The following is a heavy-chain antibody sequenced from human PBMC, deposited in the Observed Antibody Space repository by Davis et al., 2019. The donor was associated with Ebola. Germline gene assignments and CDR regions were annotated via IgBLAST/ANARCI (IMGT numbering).Heavy chain of an antibody. V-gene: IGHV1-69*13. CDR2: IIPIFGTA. J-gene: IGHJ4*02. Sequence: SVQVSCKASVGTFSSHAISWVRQAPGQGLEWMGGIIPIFGTANYAQRFQGRVTITEDESRTTAYMERSSLRSEDTAVYYCAKDRYYDNNPLYYESECWGQGTLVTVSS. CDR1: VGTFSSHA. CDR3: AKDRYYDNNPLYYESEC. D-gene: IGHD3-22*01.